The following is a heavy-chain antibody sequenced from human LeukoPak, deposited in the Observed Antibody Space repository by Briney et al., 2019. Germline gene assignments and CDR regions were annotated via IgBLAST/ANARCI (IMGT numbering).Heavy chain of an antibody. CDR3: AKGIVVVIKAPYYFDY. CDR2: ISGSGGST. CDR1: GFTFSSYA. Sequence: GGSLRLSCAASGFTFSSYAMSWVRQAPRKGLEWVSAISGSGGSTYYADSVKGRFTISRDNSKNTLYLQMNSLRAEDTAVYYCAKGIVVVIKAPYYFDYWGQGTLVTVSS. V-gene: IGHV3-23*01. D-gene: IGHD3-22*01. J-gene: IGHJ4*02.